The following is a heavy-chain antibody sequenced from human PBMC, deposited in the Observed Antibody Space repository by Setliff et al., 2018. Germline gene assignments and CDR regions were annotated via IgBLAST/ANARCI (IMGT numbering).Heavy chain of an antibody. CDR3: ARDSANEPHSTVDHSSSWYVRDYYLHY. CDR1: GYTFTSYG. CDR2: ISDYDGNT. J-gene: IGHJ4*02. D-gene: IGHD6-13*01. Sequence: ASVKVSCKASGYTFTSYGISWVRQVPGQGLEWMGWISDYDGNTKYGQKFQGRVTMTTDPSTSTAYMWLRSLRSDDTAVYYCARDSANEPHSTVDHSSSWYVRDYYLHYWGQGTLVTVSS. V-gene: IGHV1-18*01.